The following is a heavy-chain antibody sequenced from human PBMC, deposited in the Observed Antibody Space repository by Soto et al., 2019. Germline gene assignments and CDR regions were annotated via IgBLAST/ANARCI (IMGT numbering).Heavy chain of an antibody. Sequence: SETLSLTCTVSGGSISSSSYYWGWIRQPPGKGLEWIGSIYYSGSTYYNPSLKSRVTISVDTSKNQFSLKLSSVTAADTAVYYCARTNWGSVTLDYWGQGTLVTVSS. CDR1: GGSISSSSYY. J-gene: IGHJ4*02. D-gene: IGHD7-27*01. CDR2: IYYSGST. CDR3: ARTNWGSVTLDY. V-gene: IGHV4-39*01.